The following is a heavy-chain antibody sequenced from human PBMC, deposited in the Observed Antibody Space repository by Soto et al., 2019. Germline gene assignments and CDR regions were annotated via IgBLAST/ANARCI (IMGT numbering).Heavy chain of an antibody. CDR3: ARGPYCSGGTCYSGSGWFDP. CDR2: INSDGSST. J-gene: IGHJ5*02. CDR1: GFTFRSYW. V-gene: IGHV3-74*01. D-gene: IGHD2-15*01. Sequence: EVQLVESGGGLVQPGGSLRLSCAASGFTFRSYWMHWVRQAPGKGLVWVSRINSDGSSTRYADSVKGRFTSSRDNAKNTLYLQMNSLRAEDTAVYYCARGPYCSGGTCYSGSGWFDPWGQGTLVTVSS.